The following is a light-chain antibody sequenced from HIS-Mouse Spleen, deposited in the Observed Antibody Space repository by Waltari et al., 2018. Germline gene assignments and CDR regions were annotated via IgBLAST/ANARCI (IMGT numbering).Light chain of an antibody. Sequence: QSVLTQPPSASGTPGQRVTISCSGSSSNIGSNYVYWYQQLPGTAPKLLTYRNNHRPSGVPDRFSGSKSGTSASLAISGLRSEDEADYYCAAWDDSLSGPVFGGGTKLTVL. CDR1: SSNIGSNY. V-gene: IGLV1-47*01. CDR2: RNN. CDR3: AAWDDSLSGPV. J-gene: IGLJ3*02.